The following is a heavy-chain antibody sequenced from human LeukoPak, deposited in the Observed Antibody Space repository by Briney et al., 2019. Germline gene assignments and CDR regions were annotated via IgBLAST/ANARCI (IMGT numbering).Heavy chain of an antibody. CDR2: FDPEDGET. J-gene: IGHJ4*02. Sequence: ASVKVSCKVSGYTLTELSMHWVRQAPGKGLEWMGGFDPEDGETIYAQKFQGRVTMTEDTSTDTAYMELSSLRSEDTAVYYCATDQGTTAMVDYWGQGTLATVSS. CDR1: GYTLTELS. V-gene: IGHV1-24*01. D-gene: IGHD5-18*01. CDR3: ATDQGTTAMVDY.